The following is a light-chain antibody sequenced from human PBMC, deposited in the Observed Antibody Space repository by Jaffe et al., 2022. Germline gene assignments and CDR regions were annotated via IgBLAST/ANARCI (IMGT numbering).Light chain of an antibody. V-gene: IGKV1-39*01. CDR2: DAS. CDR3: QHSHGNPPT. CDR1: QSITGY. J-gene: IGKJ5*01. Sequence: DIQMTQSPSFLSASVGDRVTITCRASQSITGYLNWYQQKPRKAPKLLIHDASALQSGVPSRFSGGGSGTDYSLTISSLQPEDFATYFCQHSHGNPPTFGQGTRLEIK.